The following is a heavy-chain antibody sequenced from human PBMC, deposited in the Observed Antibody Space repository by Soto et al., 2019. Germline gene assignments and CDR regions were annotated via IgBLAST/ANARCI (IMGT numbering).Heavy chain of an antibody. CDR2: IIPIFGTA. V-gene: IGHV1-69*12. CDR3: ARNGESYYYYGMDV. D-gene: IGHD2-8*01. CDR1: GGTFSSSA. Sequence: QVQLVQSGAEVKKPGSSVKVSCKASGGTFSSSAISWVRQAPGQGLEWMGGIIPIFGTAEYAQKFQGRVTITADESTSTDFMEVSSLRSEDTAVYYCARNGESYYYYGMDVWVQGTTVTVSS. J-gene: IGHJ6*02.